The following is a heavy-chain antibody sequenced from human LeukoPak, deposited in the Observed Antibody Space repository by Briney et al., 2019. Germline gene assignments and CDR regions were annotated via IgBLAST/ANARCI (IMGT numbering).Heavy chain of an antibody. D-gene: IGHD3-10*01. V-gene: IGHV4-39*01. CDR2: IHDSGST. Sequence: PSETLSLTCAVSGGSISTRYYYWGWIRQPPGKGLEWIGTIHDSGSTYYSPSLKSQVTISVDTSNNQFSLKLSSVTAGDTAAYYCASLYFYGSGSFPNYWGQGILVTVST. CDR1: GGSISTRYYY. CDR3: ASLYFYGSGSFPNY. J-gene: IGHJ4*02.